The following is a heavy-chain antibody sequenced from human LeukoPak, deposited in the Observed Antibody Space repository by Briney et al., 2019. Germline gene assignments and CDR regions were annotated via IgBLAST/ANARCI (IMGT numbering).Heavy chain of an antibody. J-gene: IGHJ4*02. D-gene: IGHD3-22*01. CDR1: GGTFSSYA. Sequence: GASVKVSCKASGGTFSSYAISWVRQAPGQGLEWMGRIIPILGIANYAQKFQGRVTITADKSTSTAYMELSSLRSEDTAVYYCARAGYYDSSGYYAYWGQGTLVTVSS. V-gene: IGHV1-69*04. CDR3: ARAGYYDSSGYYAY. CDR2: IIPILGIA.